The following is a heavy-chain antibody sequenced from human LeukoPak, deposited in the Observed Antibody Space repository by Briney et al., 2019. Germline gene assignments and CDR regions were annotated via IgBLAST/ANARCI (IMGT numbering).Heavy chain of an antibody. V-gene: IGHV3-7*01. CDR2: IKQDGSEK. CDR1: GFTFSTYA. J-gene: IGHJ4*02. Sequence: GSLRLSCAASGFTFSTYAVTWVRQASGKGLEWVANIKQDGSEKYYVDSVKGRFTISRDNAKNSLYLQMNSLRAEDTAVYYCARAPRYYGSGSVDYWGQGTLVTVSS. CDR3: ARAPRYYGSGSVDY. D-gene: IGHD3-10*01.